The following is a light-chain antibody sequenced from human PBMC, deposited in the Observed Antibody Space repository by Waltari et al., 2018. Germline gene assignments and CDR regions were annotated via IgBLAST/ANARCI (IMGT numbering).Light chain of an antibody. V-gene: IGKV3-15*01. CDR2: HAS. J-gene: IGKJ1*01. CDR3: QQYNNWPPST. CDR1: ESIATN. Sequence: EILLTQSPDTLSVSPGERVTLSCRASESIATNLAWYQQRPGQAPRLLIFHASSRATYIPAKFSGSGSGTEFTLTISSLQAEDFAVYYCQQYNNWPPSTFGQGTKVEFK.